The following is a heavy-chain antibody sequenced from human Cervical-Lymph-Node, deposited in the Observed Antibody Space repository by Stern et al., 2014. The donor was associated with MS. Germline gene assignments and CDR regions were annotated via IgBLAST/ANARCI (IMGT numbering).Heavy chain of an antibody. V-gene: IGHV1-2*06. CDR1: GDTYPGDY. Sequence: VQLVESGAEVKKPGASVKVSCKAFGDTYPGDYIHWVRQAPGQGLEWMGRSNAQSGGPDYPQRFQGRVTMTRDTSTSTDYMEVNSLRSDDTAVYYCARDKGVGSPSWGLYDYYYALDVWGQGTTVTVSS. CDR3: ARDKGVGSPSWGLYDYYYALDV. D-gene: IGHD3-16*01. CDR2: SNAQSGGP. J-gene: IGHJ6*02.